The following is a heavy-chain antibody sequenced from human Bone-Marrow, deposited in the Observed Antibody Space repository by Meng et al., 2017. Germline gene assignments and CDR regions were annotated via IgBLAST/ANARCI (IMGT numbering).Heavy chain of an antibody. Sequence: GESLKISCAASGFTFSSYGMHWVRQAPGKGLEWVAVIWYDGSNKYYADSVKGRFTISRDNSKNTLYLQMNSLRAEDTAVYYCTPTERYYYGMDVWGQGTTVTVSS. CDR3: TPTERYYYGMDV. V-gene: IGHV3-33*01. CDR2: IWYDGSNK. D-gene: IGHD1-14*01. CDR1: GFTFSSYG. J-gene: IGHJ6*02.